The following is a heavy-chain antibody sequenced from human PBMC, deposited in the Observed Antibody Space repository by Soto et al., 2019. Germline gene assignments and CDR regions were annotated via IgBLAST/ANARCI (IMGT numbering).Heavy chain of an antibody. CDR3: ARDGGRHSGGIDY. J-gene: IGHJ4*02. V-gene: IGHV1-69*01. CDR2: IIPIFGTA. Sequence: QVQLVQSGAEVKKPGSSVKVSCKASGGTFSSYSINWVRQAPGQGLEWMGEIIPIFGTANYAQKFQGRVPITADDSTSTAYMELSSLRSEDTSVYYCARDGGRHSGGIDYWGPGNRVTASS. D-gene: IGHD1-26*01. CDR1: GGTFSSYS.